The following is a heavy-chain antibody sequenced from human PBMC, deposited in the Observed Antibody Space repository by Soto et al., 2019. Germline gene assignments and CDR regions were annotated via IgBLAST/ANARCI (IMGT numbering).Heavy chain of an antibody. J-gene: IGHJ5*02. CDR1: GGSISSSSYF. CDR3: ARDFFDSSDYTTNWFDP. V-gene: IGHV4-39*01. D-gene: IGHD3-22*01. CDR2: IYYSGGA. Sequence: SETLCLTCTVAGGSISSSSYFWGWISQPPGKGLEWIGSIYYSGGAYYNPSLKSRVTISVDTSKNQFSLKLTSVTAADAALYYCARDFFDSSDYTTNWFDPWGQGTLVTAPQ.